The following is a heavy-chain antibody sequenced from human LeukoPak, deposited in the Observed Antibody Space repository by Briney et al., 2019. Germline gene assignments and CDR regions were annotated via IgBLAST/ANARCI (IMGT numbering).Heavy chain of an antibody. Sequence: PGGSLRLSCAASGFTFSSYSMNWVRQAPGKGLEWVSSISSSSSYIYYADSVKGRFTISRDNAKNSLYLQMNSLRAEDTAVYYCARDPSETYSSRPYWGQGTLVAVSS. D-gene: IGHD6-13*01. V-gene: IGHV3-21*01. CDR1: GFTFSSYS. CDR3: ARDPSETYSSRPY. CDR2: ISSSSSYI. J-gene: IGHJ4*02.